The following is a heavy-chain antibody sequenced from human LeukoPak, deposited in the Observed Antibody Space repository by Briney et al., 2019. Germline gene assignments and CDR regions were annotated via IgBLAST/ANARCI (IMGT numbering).Heavy chain of an antibody. V-gene: IGHV1-2*02. J-gene: IGHJ3*02. Sequence: GASVKVSCKASGYTFTAYYMHWVRQATGQGLEWMGWINPNSGGTNYAQKFQGRVTMTRDTSISTAYMELSRLRSDDTAVYYCARDYYDSSGFGAFDIWGQGTMVTVSS. CDR2: INPNSGGT. CDR1: GYTFTAYY. CDR3: ARDYYDSSGFGAFDI. D-gene: IGHD3-22*01.